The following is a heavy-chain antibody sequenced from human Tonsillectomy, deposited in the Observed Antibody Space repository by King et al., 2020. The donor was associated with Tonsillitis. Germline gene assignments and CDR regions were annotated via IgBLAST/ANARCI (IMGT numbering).Heavy chain of an antibody. J-gene: IGHJ4*02. Sequence: VQLVESGGGLVQPGGSLILSCAASGFTFSSYSMNWVRQAPGKGLEWLSYISSSSSTIYYADSVKGRFTISRDNAKNSLYLQMNSLRAEDTAVYYCARDTIAAAGYWGQGTLVTVSS. CDR3: ARDTIAAAGY. D-gene: IGHD6-13*01. CDR1: GFTFSSYS. CDR2: ISSSSSTI. V-gene: IGHV3-48*04.